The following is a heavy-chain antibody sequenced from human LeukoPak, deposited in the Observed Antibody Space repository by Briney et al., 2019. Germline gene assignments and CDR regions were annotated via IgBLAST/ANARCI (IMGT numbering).Heavy chain of an antibody. J-gene: IGHJ4*02. D-gene: IGHD2-15*01. CDR1: GFTFSSYA. CDR3: AKGRALGYCSGGSCYVDH. CDR2: ISGSGGST. V-gene: IGHV3-23*01. Sequence: GGSLRLSCAASGFTFSSYAMSWVRQAPGKGLEWVSAISGSGGSTYYADSVKGRFTISRDNSKNTLYLQMNSLRAEDTAVYYCAKGRALGYCSGGSCYVDHWGQGTLVTVSS.